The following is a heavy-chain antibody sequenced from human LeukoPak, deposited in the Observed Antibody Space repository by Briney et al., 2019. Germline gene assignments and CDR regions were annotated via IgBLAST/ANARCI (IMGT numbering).Heavy chain of an antibody. V-gene: IGHV4-59*01. CDR1: GGSISSYY. J-gene: IGHJ4*02. Sequence: SETLSLTCTVSGGSISSYYWSWIRQPPGKGLEWIGYIYYSGSTNYNPSLKSRVTISVDTSKNQFSLKLSSVTAADTAVYYCARLYYDSSSYYWPLDYWGQGTLVTVSS. CDR2: IYYSGST. D-gene: IGHD3-22*01. CDR3: ARLYYDSSSYYWPLDY.